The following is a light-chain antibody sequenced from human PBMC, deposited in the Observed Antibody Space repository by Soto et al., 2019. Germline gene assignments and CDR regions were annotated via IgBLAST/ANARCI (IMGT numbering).Light chain of an antibody. V-gene: IGKV3-11*01. CDR3: QQRSNWPPEGT. CDR1: QSVSSY. Sequence: EIVLTQSPATLSLSPGERATLSCRASQSVSSYLAWYQQKPGQAPRLLIYDASNRATGIPARFSGSGSGTDFTLTISSLEPEDFAVYYCQQRSNWPPEGTFDQGTKVEIK. CDR2: DAS. J-gene: IGKJ1*01.